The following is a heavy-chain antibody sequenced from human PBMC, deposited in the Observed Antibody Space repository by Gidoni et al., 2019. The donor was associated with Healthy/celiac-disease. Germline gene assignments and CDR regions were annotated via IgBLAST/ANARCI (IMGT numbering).Heavy chain of an antibody. Sequence: QVQLQASGPGLVKPSQTLSLTCTVSGGSISSGSYYWSWIRQPAGKGLEWIGRIYTSGSTNYNPSLKSRVTISVDTSKNQFSLKLSSVTAADTAVYYCARDDGYCSGGSCYGPNYYYYYGMDVWGQGTTVTVSS. J-gene: IGHJ6*02. CDR2: IYTSGST. CDR1: GGSISSGSYY. D-gene: IGHD2-15*01. V-gene: IGHV4-61*02. CDR3: ARDDGYCSGGSCYGPNYYYYYGMDV.